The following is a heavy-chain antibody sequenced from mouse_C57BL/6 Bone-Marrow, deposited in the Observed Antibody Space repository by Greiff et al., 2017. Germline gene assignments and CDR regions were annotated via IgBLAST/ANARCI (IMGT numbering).Heavy chain of an antibody. D-gene: IGHD1-1*01. CDR1: GYTFTSYW. J-gene: IGHJ4*01. Sequence: QVQLQQPGAELVKPGASVKMSCKASGYTFTSYWITWVKQRPGQGLEWIGDIYPGSGSTNYNEKFKSKATLTVDTSSSTAYMLLSSLTSEDAAVYYCAITVRYYYAMDYWGQGTSVTVSS. V-gene: IGHV1-55*01. CDR3: AITVRYYYAMDY. CDR2: IYPGSGST.